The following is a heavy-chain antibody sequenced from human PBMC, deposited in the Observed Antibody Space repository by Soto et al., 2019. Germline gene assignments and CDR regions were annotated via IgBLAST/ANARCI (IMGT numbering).Heavy chain of an antibody. CDR2: IYTSGST. V-gene: IGHV4-4*07. CDR3: ARDPPYYYDSSGYFDY. Sequence: SETLSLTCTVSGGSISSYYWSWIRQPAGKGLEWIGRIYTSGSTNYNPSLKSRVTMSVDTSQNQFSLKLSSVTAADTAVYYCARDPPYYYDSSGYFDYWGQGTLVTVSS. D-gene: IGHD3-22*01. CDR1: GGSISSYY. J-gene: IGHJ4*02.